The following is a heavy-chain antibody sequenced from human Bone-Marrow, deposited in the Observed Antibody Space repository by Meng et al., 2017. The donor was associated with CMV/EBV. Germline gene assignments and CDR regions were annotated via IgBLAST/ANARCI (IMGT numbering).Heavy chain of an antibody. Sequence: QGRLVQYVAEVKKPGASVKVSCKASGYTFTSYGISWVRQAPGQGLEWMGWISAYNGNTNYAQKHQGRVTMTTDTSTSTAYMELRSLRSDDTAVYYCATLVGATPFDYWGQGTLVTVSS. V-gene: IGHV1-18*01. D-gene: IGHD1-26*01. CDR2: ISAYNGNT. CDR1: GYTFTSYG. J-gene: IGHJ4*02. CDR3: ATLVGATPFDY.